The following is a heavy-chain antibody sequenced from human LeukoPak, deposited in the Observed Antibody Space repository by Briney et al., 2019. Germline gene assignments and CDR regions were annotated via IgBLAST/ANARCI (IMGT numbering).Heavy chain of an antibody. Sequence: VASVKVSCKASGYTFTTYGINWVRQAPGQGLEWMGWISTYNGKTNYAQTLKGRVTMTTETSTSTAYMESRSLRSADTAVYYGARDLVVVYDSSGCYEGGCGYWGEGTLVTHSS. CDR2: ISTYNGKT. CDR1: GYTFTTYG. J-gene: IGHJ4*02. CDR3: ARDLVVVYDSSGCYEGGCGY. V-gene: IGHV1-18*01. D-gene: IGHD3-22*01.